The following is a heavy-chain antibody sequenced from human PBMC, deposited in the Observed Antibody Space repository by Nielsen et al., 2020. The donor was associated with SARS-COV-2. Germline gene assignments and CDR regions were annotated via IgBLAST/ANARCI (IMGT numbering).Heavy chain of an antibody. Sequence: GGSLRLSCAAAGFTFTSNYGMHWVRQAPGKGLEWVAVLGYPGTIKYYADSVKGRFTISGDTSKKMLFLQMDSLRGDDTAVYYCARFAADRGSFDIWGQGTMVTVSS. CDR2: LGYPGTIK. V-gene: IGHV3-33*01. J-gene: IGHJ3*02. CDR3: ARFAADRGSFDI. CDR1: GFTFTSNYG. D-gene: IGHD2-15*01.